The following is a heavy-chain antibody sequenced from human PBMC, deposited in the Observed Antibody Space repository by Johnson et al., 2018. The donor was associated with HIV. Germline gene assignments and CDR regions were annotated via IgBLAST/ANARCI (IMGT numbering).Heavy chain of an antibody. D-gene: IGHD1-7*01. V-gene: IGHV3-30*02. CDR2: IRYDVTRK. CDR3: AKWGTITGTTGVFDI. Sequence: VQLVESGGGVVQPGGSLSLSCPASEFTSSSYGMHWVRQAPGKGLEWVAFIRYDVTRKYYADPVKGRSTISRDNFKNRLYLQMDSLRAEDTAVYYCAKWGTITGTTGVFDIWGQGTMVTVSS. J-gene: IGHJ3*02. CDR1: EFTSSSYG.